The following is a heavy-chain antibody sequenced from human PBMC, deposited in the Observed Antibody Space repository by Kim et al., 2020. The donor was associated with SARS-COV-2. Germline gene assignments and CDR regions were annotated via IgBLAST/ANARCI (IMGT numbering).Heavy chain of an antibody. CDR2: IYYSGST. J-gene: IGHJ4*02. Sequence: SETLSLTCTVSGGSISSSSYYWGWIRQPPGKGLEWIGSIYYSGSTYYNPSLKSRVTISVDTSKNQFSLKLSSVTAADTAVYYCARHGNWNRERTLGLADYWGQGTLVTVSS. CDR1: GGSISSSSYY. V-gene: IGHV4-39*01. CDR3: ARHGNWNRERTLGLADY. D-gene: IGHD1-1*01.